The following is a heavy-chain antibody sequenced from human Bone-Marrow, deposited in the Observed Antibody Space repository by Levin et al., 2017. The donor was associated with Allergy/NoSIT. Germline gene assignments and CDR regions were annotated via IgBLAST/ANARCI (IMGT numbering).Heavy chain of an antibody. Sequence: GGSLRLSCAASGFTFDDYAMHWVRQAPGKGLEWVSGISWNSGSIGYADSVKGRFTISRDNAKNSLYLQMNSLRAEDTALYYCAKDVGHLYDILTGYYSSTQYYYYYGMDVWGQGTTVTVSS. D-gene: IGHD3-9*01. J-gene: IGHJ6*02. CDR2: ISWNSGSI. CDR1: GFTFDDYA. V-gene: IGHV3-9*01. CDR3: AKDVGHLYDILTGYYSSTQYYYYYGMDV.